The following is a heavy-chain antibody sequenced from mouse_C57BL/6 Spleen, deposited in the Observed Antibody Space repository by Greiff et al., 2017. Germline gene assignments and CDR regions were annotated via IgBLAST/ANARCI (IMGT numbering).Heavy chain of an antibody. D-gene: IGHD4-1*01. Sequence: QVQLQQPGAELVRPGSSVKLSCKASGYTFTSYWMHWVKQRPIQGLEWIGTIDPSDSETNYNQKFKDKATLTGDKSSSTAYMQLSSLTAEDSAVYYCARTGSSYAMDYWGQGTSVTVSS. CDR3: ARTGSSYAMDY. CDR1: GYTFTSYW. J-gene: IGHJ4*01. V-gene: IGHV1-52*01. CDR2: IDPSDSET.